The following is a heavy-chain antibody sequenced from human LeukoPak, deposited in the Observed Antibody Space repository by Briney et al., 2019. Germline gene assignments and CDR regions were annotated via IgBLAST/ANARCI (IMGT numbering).Heavy chain of an antibody. CDR3: ARDPYSYGGTNWFDP. CDR1: GFTFSSYS. V-gene: IGHV3-21*01. Sequence: PGGSLRLSCAASGFTFSSYSMNWVRQTPGKGLEWVSSISSTGTYIYYADSVKGRFTISRDNAKNSLYLQMNSLRAEDTAVYYCARDPYSYGGTNWFDPWGQGTLVTVSS. CDR2: ISSTGTYI. D-gene: IGHD5-18*01. J-gene: IGHJ5*02.